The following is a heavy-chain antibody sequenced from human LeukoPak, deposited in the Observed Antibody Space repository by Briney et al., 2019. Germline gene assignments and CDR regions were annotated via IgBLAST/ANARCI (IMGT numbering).Heavy chain of an antibody. V-gene: IGHV4-38-2*02. J-gene: IGHJ4*02. Sequence: PSETLSLTCSVSGSSITSTYYWAWFRQPPGKGLEWIATVFQLQTVRTFYNPSLKSRVTISVDTSKNQFSLKLSSVTAADTAVYYCARGFGRGVPAARVRPFDYWGQGTLVTVSS. CDR1: GSSITSTYY. CDR3: ARGFGRGVPAARVRPFDY. D-gene: IGHD2-2*01. CDR2: VFQLQTVRT.